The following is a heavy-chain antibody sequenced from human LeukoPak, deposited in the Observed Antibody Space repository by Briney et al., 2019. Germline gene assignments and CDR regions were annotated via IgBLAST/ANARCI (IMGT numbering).Heavy chain of an antibody. J-gene: IGHJ4*02. D-gene: IGHD4-17*01. V-gene: IGHV4-59*11. Sequence: PSETLSLTCTVAGGSIGSHYWSWIRQPPGKGLEWMGYIYYSGSTNYNPSLKSRVTISVDTSKNRFSLKLRSVTAADTAVYYCARVGVYGDYGCWGQGTLVTVSS. CDR1: GGSIGSHY. CDR2: IYYSGST. CDR3: ARVGVYGDYGC.